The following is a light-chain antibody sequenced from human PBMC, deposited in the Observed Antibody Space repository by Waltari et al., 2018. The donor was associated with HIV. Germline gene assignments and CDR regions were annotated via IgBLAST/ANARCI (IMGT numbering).Light chain of an antibody. CDR2: EGS. V-gene: IGLV2-14*01. Sequence: QSALTQPASVSGSPGQSITISCTGTSSDVGGYNYVSWYQQHPGKAPKLMLYEGSNRPSVVSSCFSGCKSGSTASLTSSGLQAEDEADYYCCSYEGSSTYVVFGGGTQLTVL. CDR3: CSYEGSSTYVV. J-gene: IGLJ2*01. CDR1: SSDVGGYNY.